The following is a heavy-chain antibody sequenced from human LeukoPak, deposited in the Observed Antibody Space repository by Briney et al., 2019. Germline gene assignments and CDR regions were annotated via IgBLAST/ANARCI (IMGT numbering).Heavy chain of an antibody. CDR3: AKTAMIKVIATSYPKGLNY. J-gene: IGHJ4*02. D-gene: IGHD2-21*01. Sequence: PGGSLRLSCAASGFRFSYNAMNWVRQAPGKGLEWVSGISSSGDSTYYADPVRGRFTISRDNSKETVYLQMTSLRADDTAVYYCAKTAMIKVIATSYPKGLNYWGQGALVTVSS. CDR1: GFRFSYNA. V-gene: IGHV3-23*01. CDR2: ISSSGDST.